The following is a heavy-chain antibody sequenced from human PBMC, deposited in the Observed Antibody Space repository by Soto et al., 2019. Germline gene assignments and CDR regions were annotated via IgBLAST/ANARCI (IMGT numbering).Heavy chain of an antibody. J-gene: IGHJ4*02. V-gene: IGHV1-3*01. CDR2: INVGNGNT. Sequence: ASVKVSCKASGFTFTSYAITWVRQAPGQGLEWMGWINVGNGNTRYSQKFQGRLTLTRDTPGNTAYLELNSLISEDTAVYYCATPQDYDGCLDSWGQGTLVTVSS. D-gene: IGHD3-22*01. CDR1: GFTFTSYA. CDR3: ATPQDYDGCLDS.